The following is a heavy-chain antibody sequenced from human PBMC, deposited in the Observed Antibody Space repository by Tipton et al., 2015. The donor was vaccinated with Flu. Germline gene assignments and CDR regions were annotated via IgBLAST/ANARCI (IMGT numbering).Heavy chain of an antibody. CDR1: GFMFGRYW. CDR2: INEEGSQK. D-gene: IGHD2-21*02. Sequence: CAGSGFMFGRYWMSWVRQAPGKGLEWVANINEEGSQKYYVDSVKGRFTISRDNAKNSLYLEMNSLRAEDSAVYYCARAPYCGGDCYSPRDYWGQGTRVTVSS. CDR3: ARAPYCGGDCYSPRDY. J-gene: IGHJ4*02. V-gene: IGHV3-7*01.